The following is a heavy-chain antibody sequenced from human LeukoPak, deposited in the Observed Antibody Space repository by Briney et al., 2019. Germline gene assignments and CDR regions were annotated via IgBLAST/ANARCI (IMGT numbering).Heavy chain of an antibody. V-gene: IGHV4-59*01. Sequence: SETLSLTCTVSGGSISSYYWSWIRQPPGKGLEWVGYIYYSGSTNYNPSLKSRVTISVDTSKNQFSLKLSSVTAADTAVYYCARVNDYVWGSYRYSDPYYFDYWGQGTLVTVSS. CDR1: GGSISSYY. J-gene: IGHJ4*02. D-gene: IGHD3-16*02. CDR3: ARVNDYVWGSYRYSDPYYFDY. CDR2: IYYSGST.